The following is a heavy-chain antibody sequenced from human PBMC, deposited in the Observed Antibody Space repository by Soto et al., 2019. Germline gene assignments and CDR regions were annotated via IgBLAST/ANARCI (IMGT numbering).Heavy chain of an antibody. D-gene: IGHD4-17*01. Sequence: QITLKESGPTLVKPTQTLTLTCTFSGFSVSTSGVGVGWIRQPPGKALEWLALIYWDDDKRYSPSLKSRLTITKSTSKNQVFLTTTNMDPVDTATYYCAYGDYVGNWFDPSGQGTLVTVSS. CDR1: GFSVSTSGVG. CDR3: AYGDYVGNWFDP. J-gene: IGHJ5*02. CDR2: IYWDDDK. V-gene: IGHV2-5*02.